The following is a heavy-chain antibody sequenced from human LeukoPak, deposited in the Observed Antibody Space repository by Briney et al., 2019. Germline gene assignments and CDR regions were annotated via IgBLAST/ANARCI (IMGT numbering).Heavy chain of an antibody. V-gene: IGHV4-59*11. CDR2: MFDSEST. CDR1: GDSISSHY. J-gene: IGHJ4*02. CDR3: ATIKRGSIYGYFDF. D-gene: IGHD5-18*01. Sequence: PSETLSLTCTVSGDSISSHYWSWIRQPPGKGLEWIGYMFDSESTKDNPSLKSRITLSADTSKNQFSLRLSSVTAADTAVYYCATIKRGSIYGYFDFWGQGILVTVSS.